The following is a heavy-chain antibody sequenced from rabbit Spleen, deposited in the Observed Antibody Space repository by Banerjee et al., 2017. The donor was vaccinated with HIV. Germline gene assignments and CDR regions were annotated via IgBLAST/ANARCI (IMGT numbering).Heavy chain of an antibody. D-gene: IGHD8-1*01. J-gene: IGHJ6*01. CDR1: GFSFSSSYW. Sequence: QSLEESGGDLVKPGASLTLTCTASGFSFSSSYWICWVRQAPGKGLEWIGCINIGSGGSAWYATWAKGRFTISKTSSTTVTLQMTSLTVADTATYFCARDTASSFSSYGMDLWGQGTLVTVS. V-gene: IGHV1S40*01. CDR3: ARDTASSFSSYGMDL. CDR2: INIGSGGSA.